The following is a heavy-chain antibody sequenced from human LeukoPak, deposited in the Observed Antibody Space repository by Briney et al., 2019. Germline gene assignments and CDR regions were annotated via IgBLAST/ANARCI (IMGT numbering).Heavy chain of an antibody. CDR1: GFTFSRYC. Sequence: GGSLRLSCAAPGFTFSRYCMSWVRQAPGKGLEWVANVKQDGSEKYSVDSVKGRFTIARDNAKSSLDLEMNSLGAEDTAVYYCARAMSTFGGVRNYFDSWGQGTLVTVSS. J-gene: IGHJ4*02. CDR2: VKQDGSEK. D-gene: IGHD3-16*01. V-gene: IGHV3-7*04. CDR3: ARAMSTFGGVRNYFDS.